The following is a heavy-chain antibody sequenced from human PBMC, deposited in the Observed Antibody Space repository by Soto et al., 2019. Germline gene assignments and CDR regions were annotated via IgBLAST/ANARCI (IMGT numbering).Heavy chain of an antibody. CDR1: GFSFSNYA. CDR3: ANWGKSGSDY. D-gene: IGHD3-16*01. J-gene: IGHJ4*02. V-gene: IGHV3-23*01. CDR2: ISGSAGTI. Sequence: EVQLLKSGGGLVQPGGSLRLSCAASGFSFSNYAMSWVRQAPGKGLAWLSGISGSAGTIYYADSAKGRFIISRDNSHNTLHLQISRLRAEDSAVYQCANWGKSGSDYWGQVTLVTVSS.